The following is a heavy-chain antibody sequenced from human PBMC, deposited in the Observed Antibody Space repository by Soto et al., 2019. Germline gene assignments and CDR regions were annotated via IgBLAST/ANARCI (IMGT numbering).Heavy chain of an antibody. CDR3: ARRQYYYGSGSYLDY. J-gene: IGHJ4*02. CDR1: GFTFSSYS. V-gene: IGHV3-21*01. D-gene: IGHD3-10*01. Sequence: GGSLRLSCAASGFTFSSYSMNWVRQAPGKGLEWVSSISSSSSYIYYADSVKGRFTISRDNAKNSLYLQMNSLRAEDTAVYYCARRQYYYGSGSYLDYWGQGTLVTVSS. CDR2: ISSSSSYI.